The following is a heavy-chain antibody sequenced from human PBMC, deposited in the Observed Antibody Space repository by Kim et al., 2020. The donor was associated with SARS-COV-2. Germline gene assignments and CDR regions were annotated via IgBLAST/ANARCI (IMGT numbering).Heavy chain of an antibody. J-gene: IGHJ4*02. CDR2: N. CDR3: ARANIAARDFDY. D-gene: IGHD6-6*01. Sequence: NYSAVSVKSRITINPDTSKNQFSLQLNSVTPEDTAVYYCARANIAARDFDYWGQGTLVTVSS. V-gene: IGHV6-1*01.